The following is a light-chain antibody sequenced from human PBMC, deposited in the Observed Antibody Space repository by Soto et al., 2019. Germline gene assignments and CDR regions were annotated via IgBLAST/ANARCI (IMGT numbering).Light chain of an antibody. CDR1: QDINTW. Sequence: DVQMTQSPSSLSASVGDRVTITCRASQDINTWLAWYQQKAEKAPKSLIYAASSLQTGVPSRFSGSQSGTDFTLTISSLQSEDFATYYCQQYYSFPLTFGPGTKVDIK. V-gene: IGKV1D-16*01. CDR3: QQYYSFPLT. CDR2: AAS. J-gene: IGKJ3*01.